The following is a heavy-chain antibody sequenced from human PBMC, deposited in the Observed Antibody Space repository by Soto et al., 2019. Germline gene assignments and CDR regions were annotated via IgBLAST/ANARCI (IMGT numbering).Heavy chain of an antibody. Sequence: SETLSLTCTVSGGSLSSYYWSWIRQPPGKGLEWIGYIYYSGSTNYNPSLKSRVTISVDTSKNQFSLKLSSVTAADTAVYYCARYLTGSFDPWGQGTLVTVSS. CDR1: GGSLSSYY. D-gene: IGHD3-16*01. CDR2: IYYSGST. CDR3: ARYLTGSFDP. J-gene: IGHJ5*02. V-gene: IGHV4-59*01.